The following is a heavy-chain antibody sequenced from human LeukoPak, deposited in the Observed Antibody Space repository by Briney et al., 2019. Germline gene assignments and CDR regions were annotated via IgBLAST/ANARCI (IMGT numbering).Heavy chain of an antibody. Sequence: ASVKVSCKASGYTFTGYYMHWVRQAPGQGLEWMGWINPNSGGTNYAQKFQGRVTMTRDTSISTAYMELSRLRSDDTAVYYCARDRTRGYSSGAFDIWGQGTMVTVSS. J-gene: IGHJ3*02. V-gene: IGHV1-2*02. CDR3: ARDRTRGYSSGAFDI. D-gene: IGHD6-25*01. CDR1: GYTFTGYY. CDR2: INPNSGGT.